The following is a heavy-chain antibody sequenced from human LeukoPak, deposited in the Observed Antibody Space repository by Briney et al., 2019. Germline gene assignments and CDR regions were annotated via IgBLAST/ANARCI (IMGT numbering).Heavy chain of an antibody. CDR1: GGSISSYY. CDR3: ARGYFWAIAVAGYYFDY. J-gene: IGHJ4*02. Sequence: SETLSLTCTVSGGSISSYYWSWIRQPPGKGLEWIGYIYYSGSINYNPSLKSRVTISVDTSKNQFSLKLSSVTAADTAVYYCARGYFWAIAVAGYYFDYWGQGTLVTVSS. D-gene: IGHD6-19*01. CDR2: IYYSGSI. V-gene: IGHV4-59*01.